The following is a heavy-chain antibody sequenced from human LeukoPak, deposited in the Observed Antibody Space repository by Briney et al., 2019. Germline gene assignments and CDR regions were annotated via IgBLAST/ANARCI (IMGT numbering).Heavy chain of an antibody. CDR2: IYYSGST. D-gene: IGHD3-10*01. V-gene: IGHV4-59*01. CDR1: GGSISSYY. Sequence: SEILSLTCTASGGSISSYYWSWIRQPPGKGLGWIVYIYYSGSTNYNPSLKSRVTISVDTSKNQFSLKLTSVTAADTAVYFCARGGYYGSGNDFRFDPWGQGTLVTVSS. CDR3: ARGGYYGSGNDFRFDP. J-gene: IGHJ5*02.